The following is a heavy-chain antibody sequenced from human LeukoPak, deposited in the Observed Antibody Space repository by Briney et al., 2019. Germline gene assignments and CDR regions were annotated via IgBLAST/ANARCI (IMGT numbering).Heavy chain of an antibody. CDR2: ISGGVGST. V-gene: IGHV3-23*01. CDR3: AKDVYGDYGGLVY. Sequence: GGSLRLSCAASGFNFSTYAMSWVRQAPGKGLEGVSSISGGVGSTYYADSVKGRFTISRDNSKNTLYLQMNSLRAEDTAVEYCAKDVYGDYGGLVYWGQGTLVTVSS. J-gene: IGHJ4*02. CDR1: GFNFSTYA. D-gene: IGHD4-17*01.